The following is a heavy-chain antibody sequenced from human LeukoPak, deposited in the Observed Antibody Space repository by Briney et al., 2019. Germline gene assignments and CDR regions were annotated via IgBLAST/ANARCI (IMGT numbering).Heavy chain of an antibody. J-gene: IGHJ4*02. V-gene: IGHV1-69*04. CDR1: GGTFSSYA. Sequence: SVKVSCKASGGTFSSYAISWVRQAPGQGLEWMGRIIPILGIANYAQKFQGRVTITADRSTSTAYMELSSLRSEDTAVYYCASGTTWVFDYWGQGTLVTVSS. CDR3: ASGTTWVFDY. D-gene: IGHD1-1*01. CDR2: IIPILGIA.